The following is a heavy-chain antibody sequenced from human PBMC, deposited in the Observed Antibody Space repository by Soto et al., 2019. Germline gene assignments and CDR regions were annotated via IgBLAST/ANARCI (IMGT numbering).Heavy chain of an antibody. CDR3: ASYASGTYPFFDQ. CDR1: GSSIVTNC. J-gene: IGHJ4*02. CDR2: IWDSGNS. V-gene: IGHV4-59*01. Sequence: PSETLSLTCAFSGSSIVTNCCNWIRQTPGRGLEWIGYIWDSGNSNYNPSLKSRATISVDTSKNQFSLKLTSVTAADTAVYYCASYASGTYPFFDQRGRGTLVTVSS. D-gene: IGHD3-10*01.